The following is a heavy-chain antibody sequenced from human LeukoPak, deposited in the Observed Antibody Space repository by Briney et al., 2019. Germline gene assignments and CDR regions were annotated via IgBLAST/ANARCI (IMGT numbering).Heavy chain of an antibody. CDR3: ASRGYSYGNFDY. CDR2: INHSGST. CDR1: GESFSDYY. J-gene: IGHJ4*02. Sequence: PSETLSLTCAVYGESFSDYYWIWIRQPPGKGLEWIGEINHSGSTNYNLTLKSRVTISVDTSKNQFSLKLSSVTAADTAVYYCASRGYSYGNFDYWGQGTLVTVSS. D-gene: IGHD5-18*01. V-gene: IGHV4-34*01.